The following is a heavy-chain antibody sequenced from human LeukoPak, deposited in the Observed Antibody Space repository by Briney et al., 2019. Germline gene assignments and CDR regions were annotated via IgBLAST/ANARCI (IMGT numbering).Heavy chain of an antibody. J-gene: IGHJ4*02. D-gene: IGHD6-6*01. CDR3: ARDKGTSYLSSFDY. V-gene: IGHV3-23*01. Sequence: GGSLRLSCAASGFTLSSYAMSWVRQAPGKGLEWVSAISNSGNTYHSDSVMGGFTISKDNSKNTLYLQMNSLRAADTAVYYCARDKGTSYLSSFDYWGQGTLVTVSS. CDR1: GFTLSSYA. CDR2: ISNSGNT.